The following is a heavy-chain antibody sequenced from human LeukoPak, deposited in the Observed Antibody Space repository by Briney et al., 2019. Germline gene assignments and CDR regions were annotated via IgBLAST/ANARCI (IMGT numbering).Heavy chain of an antibody. CDR3: SVMHRYYDGSGYWVQ. V-gene: IGHV3-23*01. CDR2: ISTNGGST. CDR1: GFTVSTSY. Sequence: PGGSLRLSCAVSGFTVSTSYMTWVRQAPGKGLEWVSGISTNGGSTSYADSVKGRLTISRDNPRNMLYMEMNSLRAEDTAVYYCSVMHRYYDGSGYWVQWGQGTLVTVSS. J-gene: IGHJ4*02. D-gene: IGHD3-22*01.